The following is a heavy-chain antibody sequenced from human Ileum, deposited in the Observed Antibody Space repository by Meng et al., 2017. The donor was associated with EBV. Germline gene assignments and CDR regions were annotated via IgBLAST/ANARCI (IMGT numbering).Heavy chain of an antibody. J-gene: IGHJ4*02. CDR2: ITASGGTS. D-gene: IGHD2-2*01. V-gene: IGHV3-23*01. CDR3: SNLPYTY. CDR1: GFNFNIYA. Sequence: EVHLLESGGGLVQPGGSLRLSCAASGFNFNIYAINWVRQAPGRGLEWVSGITASGGTSYYADSVKGRFSISRDNSANTVYLQMNSLRAEDTAVYFCSNLPYTYWGQGTLVTVFS.